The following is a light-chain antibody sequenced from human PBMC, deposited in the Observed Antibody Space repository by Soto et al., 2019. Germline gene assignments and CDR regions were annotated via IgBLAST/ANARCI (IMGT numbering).Light chain of an antibody. Sequence: QSVLAQPPSVSGAPGQKVTISCTGSSSNIGACHDLHRCQQLPGTAPKLLLYGNRNRPSAVPDRFSGSKSGTSSSLAITGLQAEDEADYYCQSYDSSLSAYVFGTGTKVTVL. V-gene: IGLV1-40*01. CDR3: QSYDSSLSAYV. CDR1: SSNIGACHD. J-gene: IGLJ1*01. CDR2: GNR.